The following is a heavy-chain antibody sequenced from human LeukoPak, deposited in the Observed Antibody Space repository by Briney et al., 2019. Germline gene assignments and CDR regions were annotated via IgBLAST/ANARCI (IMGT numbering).Heavy chain of an antibody. CDR3: ARGIVPFDY. Sequence: SETLSLTCAVYGGSFSGYDWSWIRQPPGKGLEWIGYIYYSGSTNYNPSLKSRVTISVDTSKNQFSLKLSSVTAADTAVYYCARGIVPFDYWGQGTLVTVSS. D-gene: IGHD3-22*01. J-gene: IGHJ4*02. V-gene: IGHV4-59*01. CDR1: GGSFSGYD. CDR2: IYYSGST.